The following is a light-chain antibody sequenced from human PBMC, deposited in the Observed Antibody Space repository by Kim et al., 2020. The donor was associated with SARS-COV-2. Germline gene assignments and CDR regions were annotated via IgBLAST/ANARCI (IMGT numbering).Light chain of an antibody. CDR1: RTINAW. J-gene: IGKJ2*01. CDR2: DAN. CDR3: QQFNSYSYS. Sequence: SVSSGDRVTITCQASRTINAWLAWYQQKPGKAPKLLIYDANILKSRVPSRFSGRGSGTEFALTISSLQPDDFATYYCQQFNSYSYSFGQGTKLEI. V-gene: IGKV1-5*01.